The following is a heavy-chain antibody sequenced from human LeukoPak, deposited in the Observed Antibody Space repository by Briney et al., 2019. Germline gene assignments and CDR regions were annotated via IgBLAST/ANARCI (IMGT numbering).Heavy chain of an antibody. D-gene: IGHD5-18*01. CDR3: ANSGYSYGYQGDY. J-gene: IGHJ4*02. V-gene: IGHV3-30*04. CDR1: EFTFSSYA. Sequence: PGRSLRLSCAASEFTFSSYAMHWVRQAPGKGLEWVAVISYDGRNKYYADSVKGRFTISRDNSKNTLYLQMNSLRAEDTAVYYCANSGYSYGYQGDYWGQGTLVTVSS. CDR2: ISYDGRNK.